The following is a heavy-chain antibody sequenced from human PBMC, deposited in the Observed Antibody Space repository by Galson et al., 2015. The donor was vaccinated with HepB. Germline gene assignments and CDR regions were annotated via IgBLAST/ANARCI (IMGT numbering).Heavy chain of an antibody. J-gene: IGHJ4*02. CDR1: GFRFDEYS. Sequence: SLRLSCAASGFRFDEYSMYWVRQSPGKGLEWVSLISWESSGTYYSDSVKGRFKISRDNNKQSLYLQMDSLTTEDTAFYYCAKGRGRGYSYGPIASWGQGTLVSVSS. D-gene: IGHD5-18*01. CDR2: ISWESSGT. V-gene: IGHV3-43*01. CDR3: AKGRGRGYSYGPIAS.